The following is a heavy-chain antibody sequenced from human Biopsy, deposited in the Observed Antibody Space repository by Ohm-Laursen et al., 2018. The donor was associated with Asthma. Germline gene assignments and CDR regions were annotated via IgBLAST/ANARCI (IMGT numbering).Heavy chain of an antibody. D-gene: IGHD6-13*01. CDR1: SGSGGYMRSGNYY. Sequence: SDTLSLTCSLSSGSGGYMRSGNYYWGWIRQPPGKGLEWIGSIYYSGTTYYNPSLESRVTVSADTSKNQFPLKLTSVTAADTALYYCARGSSSWHNGPFYYYYGLDVWGQGTPVTVSS. V-gene: IGHV4-39*01. CDR3: ARGSSSWHNGPFYYYYGLDV. J-gene: IGHJ6*02. CDR2: IYYSGTT.